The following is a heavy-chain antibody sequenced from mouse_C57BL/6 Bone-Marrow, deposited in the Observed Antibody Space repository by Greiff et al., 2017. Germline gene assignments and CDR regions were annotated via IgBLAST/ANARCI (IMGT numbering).Heavy chain of an antibody. J-gene: IGHJ4*01. V-gene: IGHV1-53*01. CDR3: ARSSYYSKGYYSKGE. Sequence: VQLQQPGTELVKPGASVKLSCKASGYTFTSYWMHWVKQRPGQGLEWIGNINPSNGGTNYNEKFKSKATLTVDKSSSTAYMQLSRLTSEDSAVYYCARSSYYSKGYYSKGEWGQGTSVTVSS. CDR1: GYTFTSYW. D-gene: IGHD2-5*01. CDR2: INPSNGGT.